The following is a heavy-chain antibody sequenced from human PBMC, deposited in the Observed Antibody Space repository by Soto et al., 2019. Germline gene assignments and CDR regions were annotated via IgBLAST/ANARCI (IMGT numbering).Heavy chain of an antibody. J-gene: IGHJ4*02. CDR1: GDTFSNFW. V-gene: IGHV5-51*01. CDR2: IYPGDHET. Sequence: PGESLKISCRCSGDTFSNFWTAWMRHFPGKGLEWMGIIYPGDHETRYSPSFHGKVTISADKSINTAYLQWSSLEASDSAFYYCARSPRSSPYFDYWGQGALVTVSS. CDR3: ARSPRSSPYFDY. D-gene: IGHD6-13*01.